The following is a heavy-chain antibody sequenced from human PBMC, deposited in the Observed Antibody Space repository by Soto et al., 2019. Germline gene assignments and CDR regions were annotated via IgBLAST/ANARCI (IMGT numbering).Heavy chain of an antibody. Sequence: ESLKISCKGSGYSFTSYWISWVRQMPVKGLEWMGRIDPSDSYTNYSPSFQGHVTISADKSISTAYLQWSSLKASDTAMYYCAVGLGVVMTHNWFDPWGQGTLVTVSS. J-gene: IGHJ5*02. D-gene: IGHD2-21*02. CDR1: GYSFTSYW. V-gene: IGHV5-10-1*01. CDR3: AVGLGVVMTHNWFDP. CDR2: IDPSDSYT.